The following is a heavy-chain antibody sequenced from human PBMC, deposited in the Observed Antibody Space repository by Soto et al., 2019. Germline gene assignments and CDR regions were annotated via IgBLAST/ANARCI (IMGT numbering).Heavy chain of an antibody. CDR1: ASSISTYY. V-gene: IGHV4-59*01. J-gene: IGHJ6*02. CDR2: IYYSGST. D-gene: IGHD3-3*01. Sequence: SEDMSLTCTVSASSISTYYWSWIRQPPGKGLERIGYIYYSGSTNYNLSLRSRVTISVDTSKNQFSLKLSSVTAADTAVYYCARLYGELSEWTTRPYDYYSMHVWGQGTTVTVSS. CDR3: ARLYGELSEWTTRPYDYYSMHV.